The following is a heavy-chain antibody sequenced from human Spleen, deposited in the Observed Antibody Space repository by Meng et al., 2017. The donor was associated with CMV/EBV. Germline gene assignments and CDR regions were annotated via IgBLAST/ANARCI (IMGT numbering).Heavy chain of an antibody. J-gene: IGHJ4*02. V-gene: IGHV1-2*02. CDR1: RYTFTGYC. D-gene: IGHD2-15*01. CDR3: ATAVVRYGCSGGSCYTDY. Sequence: QCGGEVGEPGAAVNVSCKAPRYTFTGYCLHWVRQAPGRGLEWMGWINPNSGGTNYAQKFTGRVTFTRDPSTSSADMAMSRLRSDDTAVYYCATAVVRYGCSGGSCYTDYWGQGTLVTVSS. CDR2: INPNSGGT.